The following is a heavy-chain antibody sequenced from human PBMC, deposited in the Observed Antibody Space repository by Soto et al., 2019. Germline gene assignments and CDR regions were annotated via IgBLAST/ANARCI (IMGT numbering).Heavy chain of an antibody. Sequence: QLQLQESGPGLVKPSETLSLTCTVSGGSISSSSYYWGWIRQPPGKGLEWIGSIYYSGSTYYNPSLKSRVTISGDTSKNQFSLKLSSVTAADTAVYYCASGRTIFGLPNWFDPWGQGTLVTVSS. CDR3: ASGRTIFGLPNWFDP. CDR2: IYYSGST. V-gene: IGHV4-39*01. CDR1: GGSISSSSYY. J-gene: IGHJ5*02. D-gene: IGHD3-3*01.